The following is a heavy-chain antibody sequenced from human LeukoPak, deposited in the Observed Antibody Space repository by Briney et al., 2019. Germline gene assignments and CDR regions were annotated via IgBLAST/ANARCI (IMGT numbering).Heavy chain of an antibody. Sequence: PGGSLRLSCAASGFTFSSYSMNWVRQAPGKGLEWVSYISSSSSTIYYADSVKGRFTISRDNSKNTLYLQMNSLRAEDTAVYYCARVTFSSGWYNGYFDYWGQGTLVTVSS. D-gene: IGHD6-19*01. CDR2: ISSSSSTI. CDR3: ARVTFSSGWYNGYFDY. V-gene: IGHV3-48*01. CDR1: GFTFSSYS. J-gene: IGHJ4*02.